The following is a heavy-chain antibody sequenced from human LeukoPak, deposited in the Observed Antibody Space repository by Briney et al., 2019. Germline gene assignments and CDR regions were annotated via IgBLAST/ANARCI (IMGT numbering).Heavy chain of an antibody. CDR1: GGSISSYY. D-gene: IGHD5-12*01. CDR3: AREVRYSGYDSYYFDY. Sequence: SETLSLTCTVSGGSISSYYWSWIRQPPGKGLEWIGYIYTSGSTNYNPSLKSRVTISVDTSKNQFSLKLSSVTAADTAVYYCAREVRYSGYDSYYFDYWGQGTLVTVSS. V-gene: IGHV4-59*01. J-gene: IGHJ4*02. CDR2: IYTSGST.